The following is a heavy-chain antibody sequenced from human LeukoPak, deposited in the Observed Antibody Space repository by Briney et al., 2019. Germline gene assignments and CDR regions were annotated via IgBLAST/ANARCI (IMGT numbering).Heavy chain of an antibody. J-gene: IGHJ4*02. D-gene: IGHD2-15*01. Sequence: APVKVSCKASGGAFSSYAISWVRQAPGQGLEWMGGIIPIFGTANYAQKFQGRVTITADESTSTAYMELSSLRSEDTAVYYCARVKSRYSYFDYWGQGTLVTVSS. V-gene: IGHV1-69*13. CDR1: GGAFSSYA. CDR2: IIPIFGTA. CDR3: ARVKSRYSYFDY.